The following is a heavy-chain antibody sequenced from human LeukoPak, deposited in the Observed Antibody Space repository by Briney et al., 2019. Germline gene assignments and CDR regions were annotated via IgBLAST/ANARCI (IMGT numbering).Heavy chain of an antibody. Sequence: PSETLSLTCAVYGGSFSGYYWSWIRQPPGKGLEWIGEINHSGSTNYNPSLKSRVTISVDTSKNQFSLKLSSVTAADTAVYYCARIGTVMLDYWGQGTLVTVSS. CDR1: GGSFSGYY. J-gene: IGHJ4*02. D-gene: IGHD4-11*01. V-gene: IGHV4-34*01. CDR2: INHSGST. CDR3: ARIGTVMLDY.